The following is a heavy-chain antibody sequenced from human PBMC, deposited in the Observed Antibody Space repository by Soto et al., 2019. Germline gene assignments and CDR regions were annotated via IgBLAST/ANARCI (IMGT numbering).Heavy chain of an antibody. CDR3: ARVSSGSDAFDV. CDR1: GYTFISYT. D-gene: IGHD3-22*01. Sequence: GASVKVSCKASGYTFISYTIHWVRRAPGQRLEWMVWIDAGNAKTKYSQKFQGRVTITRDTSASTTYMELSSLRFEDTAMYYCARVSSGSDAFDVWGQGTLVTVSS. CDR2: IDAGNAKT. J-gene: IGHJ3*01. V-gene: IGHV1-3*01.